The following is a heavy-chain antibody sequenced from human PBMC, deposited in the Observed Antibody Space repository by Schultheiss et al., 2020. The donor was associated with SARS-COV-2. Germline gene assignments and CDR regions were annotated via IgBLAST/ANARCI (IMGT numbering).Heavy chain of an antibody. V-gene: IGHV4-34*01. CDR1: GESFNGFS. CDR2: VSHSGGT. CDR3: ARGTYYYDSSGYYSTPMYYYYGMDV. D-gene: IGHD3-22*01. J-gene: IGHJ6*02. Sequence: SETLSLTCAVYGESFNGFSWTWIRQSPGKGLEWIGQVSHSGGTHYSPSLKRRVTISVDTSKSQFSLRLRSVTAADTAVYYCARGTYYYDSSGYYSTPMYYYYGMDVWGQGTTVTVSS.